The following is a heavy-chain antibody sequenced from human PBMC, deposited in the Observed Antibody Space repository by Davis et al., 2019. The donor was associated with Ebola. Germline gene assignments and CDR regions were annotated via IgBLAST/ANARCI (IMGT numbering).Heavy chain of an antibody. V-gene: IGHV3-66*01. CDR3: ARVLGWLQHFDY. Sequence: GGSLRLSCAASGFTFSSYSMNWVRQAPGKGLEWVSVIYSGGSTYYADSVKGRFTISRDNSKNTLYLQMNSLRAEDTAVYYCARVLGWLQHFDYWGQGTLVTVSS. CDR2: IYSGGST. J-gene: IGHJ4*02. D-gene: IGHD5-24*01. CDR1: GFTFSSYS.